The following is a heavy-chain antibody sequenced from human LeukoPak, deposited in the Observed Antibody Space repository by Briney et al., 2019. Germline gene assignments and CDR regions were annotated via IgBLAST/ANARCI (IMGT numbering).Heavy chain of an antibody. J-gene: IGHJ4*02. CDR3: VRGDDIGKHPTRAYYFDI. Sequence: GGSLRLSCAASRFTFTRHAMSWVRQAPGKGLEWVSTTGLESVHTLCADSVQGRFTVSRDNSRNTLDLQMDNLRVDDTGIYYCVRGDDIGKHPTRAYYFDIWGQGTLVSVSS. CDR1: RFTFTRHA. V-gene: IGHV3-23*01. D-gene: IGHD3-10*01. CDR2: TGLESVHT.